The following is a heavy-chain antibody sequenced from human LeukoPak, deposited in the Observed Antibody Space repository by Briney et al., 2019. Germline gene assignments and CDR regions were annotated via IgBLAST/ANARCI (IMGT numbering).Heavy chain of an antibody. Sequence: ASVKVSCKASGYTFTNYDINWVRQATGQGLEWMGWINPNSGGTNYAQKFQGRVTMTRDTSISTAYMELSRLRSDDTAVYYCARDRGSSWYPPLXXFDYWXXXTLVTVS. J-gene: IGHJ4*01. D-gene: IGHD6-13*01. CDR2: INPNSGGT. V-gene: IGHV1-2*02. CDR3: ARDRGSSWYPPLXXFDY. CDR1: GYTFTNYD.